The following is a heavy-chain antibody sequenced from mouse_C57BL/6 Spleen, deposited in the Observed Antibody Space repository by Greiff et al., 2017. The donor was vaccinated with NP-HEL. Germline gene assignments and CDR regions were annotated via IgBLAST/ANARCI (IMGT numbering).Heavy chain of an antibody. V-gene: IGHV1-19*01. J-gene: IGHJ4*01. CDR2: INPYNGGT. CDR3: ARWLRRYYYAMDY. D-gene: IGHD2-2*01. Sequence: VQLQQSGPVLVKPGASVKMSCKASGYTFTDYYMNWVKQSHGKSLEWIGVINPYNGGTSYNQKFKGKATLTVDKSSSTAYMELNSLTSEDSAVYYCARWLRRYYYAMDYWGQGTSVTVSS. CDR1: GYTFTDYY.